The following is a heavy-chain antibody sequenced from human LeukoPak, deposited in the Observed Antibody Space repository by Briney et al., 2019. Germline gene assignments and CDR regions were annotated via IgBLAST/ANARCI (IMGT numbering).Heavy chain of an antibody. CDR3: ARETLTFPDF. J-gene: IGHJ4*02. V-gene: IGHV4-4*07. D-gene: IGHD3-9*01. Sequence: SETLSLTCTVSGGSLSSYSWSWIRQPAGKGLEWIGRIYTSGSNSYNPSLTSRVSMSLDTSKKQISLKLSSVTAADTAVYYCARETLTFPDFWGQGTLVTVSS. CDR1: GGSLSSYS. CDR2: IYTSGSN.